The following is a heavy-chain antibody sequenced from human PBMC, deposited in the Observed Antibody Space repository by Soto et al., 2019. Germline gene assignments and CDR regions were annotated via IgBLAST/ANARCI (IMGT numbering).Heavy chain of an antibody. CDR2: IYYSGST. Sequence: QVQLQESGPGLVKPSETLSLTCTVSGGSISSYYWSWIRQPPGKGLEWIGYIYYSGSTNYNPSLKIRVTISVDKSKNQFSLKLSSVTAADTAVYYCARTYCGGDCYSYYFDYWGQGTLVTVSS. V-gene: IGHV4-59*08. D-gene: IGHD2-21*01. CDR3: ARTYCGGDCYSYYFDY. CDR1: GGSISSYY. J-gene: IGHJ4*02.